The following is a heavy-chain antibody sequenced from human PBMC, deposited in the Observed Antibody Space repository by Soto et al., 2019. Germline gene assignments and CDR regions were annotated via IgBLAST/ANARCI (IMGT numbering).Heavy chain of an antibody. J-gene: IGHJ4*02. V-gene: IGHV3-74*01. Sequence: GGSLRLSCAASGFTFTRSWMHWVRQVPGKGLEWVSRVNTDESDTAYADSVKGRFTISRDNAKNTLYLQMNSLAAEDTAMYYCARDQSVSGPTTFHHWGQGALVTVSS. CDR3: ARDQSVSGPTTFHH. CDR2: VNTDESDT. CDR1: GFTFTRSW. D-gene: IGHD6-19*01.